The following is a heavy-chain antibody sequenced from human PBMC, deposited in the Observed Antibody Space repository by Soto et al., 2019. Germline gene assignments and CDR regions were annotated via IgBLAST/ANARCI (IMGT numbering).Heavy chain of an antibody. CDR2: IYDSGST. D-gene: IGHD2-2*02. Sequence: QVQLQESGPGLVKSSETLSLTCTVSGGSISSYYWSWIRQPPGKGLEWIGYIYDSGSTNYNPSLKSRVPISVDTSKNQDSLKLSSVTAADTAVYYCARVPAAIGGHFDYWGQGTLVTVSS. CDR1: GGSISSYY. J-gene: IGHJ4*02. CDR3: ARVPAAIGGHFDY. V-gene: IGHV4-59*08.